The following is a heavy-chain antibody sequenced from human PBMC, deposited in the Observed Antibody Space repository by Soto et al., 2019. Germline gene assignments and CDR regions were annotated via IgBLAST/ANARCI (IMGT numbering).Heavy chain of an antibody. V-gene: IGHV3-30*02. D-gene: IGHD6-19*01. CDR3: AKGGRQWLVTSDFNY. Sequence: GESLKISCAASGFTFSSYGMHWVRQAPGKGLEWVAVIWYDGSNKYYADSVKGRFTISRDSSKNTVSLEMTSLRAEDTAVYYCAKGGRQWLVTSDFNYWGQGALVTVSS. CDR2: IWYDGSNK. J-gene: IGHJ4*02. CDR1: GFTFSSYG.